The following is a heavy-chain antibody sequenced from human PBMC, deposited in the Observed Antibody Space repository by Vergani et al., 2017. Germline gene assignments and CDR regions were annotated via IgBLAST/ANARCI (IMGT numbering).Heavy chain of an antibody. CDR2: ISSSSSTI. CDR3: ALNVGEGDYYGMDV. CDR1: GFTFSSYS. D-gene: IGHD3-16*01. Sequence: EVQLVESGGGLVQPGGSLRLSCAASGFTFSSYSMNWVRQAPGKGLEWVSYISSSSSTIYYADSVKGRFTISRDNAKNSLYLQMNSLRAEDTAVYYCALNVGEGDYYGMDVWGQGTTVTVSS. J-gene: IGHJ6*02. V-gene: IGHV3-48*04.